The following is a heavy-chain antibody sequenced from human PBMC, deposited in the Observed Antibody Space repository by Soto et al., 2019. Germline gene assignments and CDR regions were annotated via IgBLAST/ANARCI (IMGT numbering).Heavy chain of an antibody. J-gene: IGHJ4*02. CDR2: VYNSGST. Sequence: LSLTCTVSGGSISSNYWTWIRQPPGKGLEWVGYVYNSGSTNYNPSLKSRVTISEDTSKSQFSLKVNSMTAADTAVYYCARYRREAVAGYTLDNWGQGILVTVSS. V-gene: IGHV4-59*01. CDR1: GGSISSNY. D-gene: IGHD6-13*01. CDR3: ARYRREAVAGYTLDN.